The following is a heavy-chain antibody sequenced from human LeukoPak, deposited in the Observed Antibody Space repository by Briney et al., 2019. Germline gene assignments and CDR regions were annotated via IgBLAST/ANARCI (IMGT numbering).Heavy chain of an antibody. V-gene: IGHV3-74*01. Sequence: PGGSLRLSCVASGFTFNIYWIHWVRQAPGKGLVWVSGINSDGTTTNYADSVKGRFTISRDNAEKTLYLQLNNLRAEDTGFYFCAREGLSMDFDYWGQGTLVIVSS. CDR2: INSDGTTT. CDR1: GFTFNIYW. J-gene: IGHJ4*02. CDR3: AREGLSMDFDY. D-gene: IGHD2/OR15-2a*01.